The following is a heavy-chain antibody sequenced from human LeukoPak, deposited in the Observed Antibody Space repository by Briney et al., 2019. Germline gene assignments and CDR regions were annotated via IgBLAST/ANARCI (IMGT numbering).Heavy chain of an antibody. D-gene: IGHD3-22*01. J-gene: IGHJ5*02. CDR2: INSDGSST. V-gene: IGHV3-74*01. CDR1: GFTFSRYW. Sequence: GGSLRLSCAASGFTFSRYWMHWVRQAPGKGLVWVSRINSDGSSTNYADSVKGRFTISRDNAKNTLYLQMNSLRVEDTAVYYCASSSGGFNWFDPWGQGTLVTVSS. CDR3: ASSSGGFNWFDP.